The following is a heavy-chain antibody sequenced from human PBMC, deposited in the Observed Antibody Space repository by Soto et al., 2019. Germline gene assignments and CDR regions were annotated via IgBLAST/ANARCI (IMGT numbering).Heavy chain of an antibody. D-gene: IGHD1-7*01. Sequence: ASVKVSCKASGYTFTSYGISWVRQAPGQGLEWMGWISAYNGNTNYAQKLQGRVTITTDKSTSKAYMELGSLRSDDTAVYYCARELHIKYLTGTTHPGAFDIWGQGTMVTVSS. J-gene: IGHJ3*02. CDR3: ARELHIKYLTGTTHPGAFDI. CDR2: ISAYNGNT. CDR1: GYTFTSYG. V-gene: IGHV1-18*01.